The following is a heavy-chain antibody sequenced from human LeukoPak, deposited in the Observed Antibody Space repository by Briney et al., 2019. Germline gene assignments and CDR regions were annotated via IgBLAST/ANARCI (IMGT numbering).Heavy chain of an antibody. D-gene: IGHD5-12*01. V-gene: IGHV4-34*01. CDR2: INHSGST. CDR3: AYSGYDFEGLFDY. CDR1: GGSFSGYY. J-gene: IGHJ4*02. Sequence: PSETLSLTCAVYGGSFSGYYWSWIRQPPGKGLEWIGEINHSGSTNYNPSFKSRVTISVDTSKNQFSLKLSSVIAADTAVYYCAYSGYDFEGLFDYWGQGTLVTVSS.